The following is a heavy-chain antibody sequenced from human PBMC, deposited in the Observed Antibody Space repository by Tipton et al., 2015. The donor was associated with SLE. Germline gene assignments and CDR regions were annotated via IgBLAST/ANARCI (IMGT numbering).Heavy chain of an antibody. V-gene: IGHV3-21*03. Sequence: GSLRLSCAASGFTFSSYSMNWVRQAPGKGLEWVSSISSSSSYIYYADSAKGRFTISRDNAKNSLYLQMNSLRAEDTAVYYCARDHDYGFFAFDIWGQGTMVTVSS. CDR3: ARDHDYGFFAFDI. J-gene: IGHJ3*02. CDR1: GFTFSSYS. D-gene: IGHD4-17*01. CDR2: ISSSSSYI.